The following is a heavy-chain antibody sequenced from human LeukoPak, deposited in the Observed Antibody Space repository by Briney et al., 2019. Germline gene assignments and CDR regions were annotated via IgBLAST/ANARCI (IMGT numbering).Heavy chain of an antibody. Sequence: GGSLRLSCAASGFTFSSYGMSWVRQAPGKGLEWVSVIYSGGSTYYADSVKGRFTISRDNSKNTLYLQMNSLRAEDTAVYYCARDAVRGVSYYYYMDVWGKGTTVTISS. D-gene: IGHD3-10*01. CDR3: ARDAVRGVSYYYYMDV. J-gene: IGHJ6*03. CDR2: IYSGGST. V-gene: IGHV3-53*01. CDR1: GFTFSSYG.